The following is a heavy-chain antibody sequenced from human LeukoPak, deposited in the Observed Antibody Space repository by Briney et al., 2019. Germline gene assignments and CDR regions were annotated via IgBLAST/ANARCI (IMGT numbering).Heavy chain of an antibody. CDR3: AGGVGITTSH. Sequence: SETLSLTCTVSGDSISSSSHSWGWIRQPPGKGLEWIGSIYKSGSTYYNPSLKSRVTISVDTSKNQFSLKLSSVTAADTAIYYCAGGVGITTSHWGQGALVTVSS. V-gene: IGHV4-39*01. CDR1: GDSISSSSHS. J-gene: IGHJ4*02. CDR2: IYKSGST. D-gene: IGHD3-22*01.